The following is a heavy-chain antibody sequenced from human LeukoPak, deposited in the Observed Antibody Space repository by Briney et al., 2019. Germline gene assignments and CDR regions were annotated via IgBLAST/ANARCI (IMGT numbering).Heavy chain of an antibody. CDR3: ASSGFIYYYGMDV. V-gene: IGHV4-59*01. Sequence: SETMSLTRTVSGGSISSYYWSWIRQPPGKGLEWIGYIYYSGSTNYNPSLKSRVTISVDTSKNQFSLKLSSVTAADTAVYYCASSGFIYYYGMDVWGEGTTVTVSS. D-gene: IGHD6-19*01. CDR2: IYYSGST. J-gene: IGHJ6*04. CDR1: GGSISSYY.